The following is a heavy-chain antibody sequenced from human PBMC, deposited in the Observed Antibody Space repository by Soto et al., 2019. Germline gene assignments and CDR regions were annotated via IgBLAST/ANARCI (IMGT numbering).Heavy chain of an antibody. D-gene: IGHD3-10*01. CDR3: ATKGDYGGWFDP. CDR1: GASIRDKY. V-gene: IGHV4-4*07. Sequence: SETLSLTCSISGASIRDKYWSWLRQSAEKGLEFIGRISNGGTTIYNPSLKSRVTMSLDTSKTHFSLKLTSVAAADTAVYYCATKGDYGGWFDPWGQGTLVTVSS. J-gene: IGHJ5*02. CDR2: ISNGGTT.